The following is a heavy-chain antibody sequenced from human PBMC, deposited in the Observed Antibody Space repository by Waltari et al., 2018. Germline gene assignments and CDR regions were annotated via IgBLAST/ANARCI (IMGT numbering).Heavy chain of an antibody. V-gene: IGHV4-39*02. Sequence: QLQLQESGPGLVKPSETLSLTCTVSGGSISSSSYYWGWIRQPPGKGLEWIGSIYYSGSTYYNPSLKSRVTISVDTSKNQFSLKLSSVTAADTAVYYCARDRWFGEFGGFDYWGQGTLVTVSS. D-gene: IGHD3-10*01. J-gene: IGHJ4*02. CDR1: GGSISSSSYY. CDR2: IYYSGST. CDR3: ARDRWFGEFGGFDY.